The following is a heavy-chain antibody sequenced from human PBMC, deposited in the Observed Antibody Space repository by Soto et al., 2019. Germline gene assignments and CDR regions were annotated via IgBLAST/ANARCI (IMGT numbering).Heavy chain of an antibody. CDR3: ARYSTPNYYYGMDV. D-gene: IGHD2-15*01. CDR2: IIPIFGTA. Sequence: ASVKVSCKASGYTFTNSGISWVRQAPGQGLEWMGGIIPIFGTANYAQKFQGRVTITADKSTSTAYMELSSLRSEDTAVYYCARYSTPNYYYGMDVWGQGTTVTVSS. J-gene: IGHJ6*02. V-gene: IGHV1-69*06. CDR1: GYTFTNSG.